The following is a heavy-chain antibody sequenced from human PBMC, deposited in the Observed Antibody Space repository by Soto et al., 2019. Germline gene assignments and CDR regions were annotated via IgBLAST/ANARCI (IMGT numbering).Heavy chain of an antibody. CDR2: INQDGSEK. CDR3: ARGGYDYIKPFDY. CDR1: GFTFNRYW. D-gene: IGHD4-4*01. Sequence: EVQLVESGGGLVQPGGSLRLSCAASGFTFNRYWMKWVRQAPGRGLEWMGNINQDGSEKHYVDSVKGRFTISRDNAQDSVYLQIHSLKAGGTAMDYCARGGYDYIKPFDYLGQGTRVTVSS. J-gene: IGHJ4*02. V-gene: IGHV3-7*04.